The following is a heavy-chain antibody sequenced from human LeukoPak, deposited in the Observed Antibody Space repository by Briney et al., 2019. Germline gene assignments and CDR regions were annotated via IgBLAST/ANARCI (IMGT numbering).Heavy chain of an antibody. J-gene: IGHJ5*02. D-gene: IGHD3-22*01. CDR3: AKLHASAYYYNWFDP. CDR1: GLTFSSYA. Sequence: GGSLRLSCAASGLTFSSYAMSWVRQAPGKGLEWVSLISDSGGSTYYADSVRGRFTISRDNSKNTLYLQMNSLRAEDTAVYYCAKLHASAYYYNWFDPWGQGTLVTVSS. V-gene: IGHV3-23*01. CDR2: ISDSGGST.